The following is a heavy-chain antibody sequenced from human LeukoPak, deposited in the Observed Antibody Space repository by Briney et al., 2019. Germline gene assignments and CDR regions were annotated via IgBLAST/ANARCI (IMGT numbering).Heavy chain of an antibody. D-gene: IGHD3-22*01. V-gene: IGHV3-30*18. CDR2: ISYDGSNK. CDR3: AKDSSGYYDAFDI. Sequence: GRSLRLSCAASGFTFSSYGMHWVRQAPGKGLEWVAVISYDGSNKYYADSVKGRFTISRDNSKNTLYLQMNSQRAEDTAVYYCAKDSSGYYDAFDIWGQGTMVTVSS. J-gene: IGHJ3*02. CDR1: GFTFSSYG.